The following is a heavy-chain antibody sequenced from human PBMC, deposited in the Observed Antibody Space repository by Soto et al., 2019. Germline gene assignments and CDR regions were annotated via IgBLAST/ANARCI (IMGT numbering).Heavy chain of an antibody. CDR2: VYYSGNT. CDR1: GGSISPYY. V-gene: IGHV4-59*01. CDR3: ARKGAAASYAHYYMDV. D-gene: IGHD6-13*01. Sequence: QGELQESGPGLVKPSETLSLTCTVSGGSISPYYWSWIRQPPGKGLEWIGYVYYSGNTNYNPSLESRVTISVYTSRNRFSLNLTSATAADTAVYYCARKGAAASYAHYYMDVWGRGTAVTVSS. J-gene: IGHJ6*03.